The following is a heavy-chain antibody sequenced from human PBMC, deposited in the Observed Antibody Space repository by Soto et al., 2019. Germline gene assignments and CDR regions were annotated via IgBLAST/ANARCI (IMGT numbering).Heavy chain of an antibody. V-gene: IGHV2-5*02. J-gene: IGHJ4*02. CDR2: FYWDDDK. CDR1: GFSLSASGEA. D-gene: IGHD2-21*01. Sequence: QITLKESGPPLVTPTQTLTLTCTFSGFSLSASGEAVGWIRQPPGKALEWLALFYWDDDKRYSPSLKNRLTTTTNTSKNHVVLIMTNMGPADTSTYYSAHSSRLYSDQPNSPYYCDSWGRGTLFTVSS. CDR3: AHSSRLYSDQPNSPYYCDS.